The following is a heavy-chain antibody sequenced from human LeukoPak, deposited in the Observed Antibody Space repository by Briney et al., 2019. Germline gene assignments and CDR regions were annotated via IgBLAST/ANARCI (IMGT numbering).Heavy chain of an antibody. CDR3: ATLGTTYDFWSGYYSDAFDI. J-gene: IGHJ3*02. D-gene: IGHD3-3*01. CDR2: ISGSGGST. V-gene: IGHV3-23*01. Sequence: GGSLRLSCAASGFTFSSYAMSWVRQAPGKGLEWVSAISGSGGSTYYADSVKGRFTISRDNSKNTLYLQMNSLRAEDTAVYYCATLGTTYDFWSGYYSDAFDIWGQGTMVTASS. CDR1: GFTFSSYA.